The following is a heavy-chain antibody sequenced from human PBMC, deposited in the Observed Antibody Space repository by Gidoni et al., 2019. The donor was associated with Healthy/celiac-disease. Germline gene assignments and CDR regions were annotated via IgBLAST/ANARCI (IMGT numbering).Heavy chain of an antibody. Sequence: QVQLVQSGDEVKKPGASVKVSCKVSGYTLTELSMHWVRQAPGKGLEWMGVFDPEDGETIYAQKFQGRVTMTEDTSTDTAYMELSSLRSEYTAVYYCATVSPLMNTPGGLFDYWGQGTLVTVSS. J-gene: IGHJ4*02. CDR3: ATVSPLMNTPGGLFDY. D-gene: IGHD2-15*01. V-gene: IGHV1-24*01. CDR1: GYTLTELS. CDR2: FDPEDGET.